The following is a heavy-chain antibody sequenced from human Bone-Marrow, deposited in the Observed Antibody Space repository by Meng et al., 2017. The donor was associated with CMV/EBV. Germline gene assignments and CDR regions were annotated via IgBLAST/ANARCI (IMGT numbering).Heavy chain of an antibody. Sequence: GESLKISCAASGFTFSSYAMHWVRQAPGKGLERVAVISYDGSNKYYADSVKGRFTISRDNSKNTLYLQMNSLRAEDTAVYYCARGIVVVNPYYFDYWGQGTLVTVSS. V-gene: IGHV3-30*04. J-gene: IGHJ4*02. CDR3: ARGIVVVNPYYFDY. D-gene: IGHD3-22*01. CDR2: ISYDGSNK. CDR1: GFTFSSYA.